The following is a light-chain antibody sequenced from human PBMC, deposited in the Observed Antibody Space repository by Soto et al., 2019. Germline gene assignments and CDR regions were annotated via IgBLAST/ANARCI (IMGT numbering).Light chain of an antibody. V-gene: IGKV3-20*01. CDR1: QSVGSNH. Sequence: EIVVTPSPRTLSLSPGERATLSCRASQSVGSNHLAWYQHRSGQAPRLLIYDTSRRATDIPDRFSGSGSGTDFTLTIGRLEPEDCAVDCCQQCCSSPVTFGPGTKVDIK. CDR3: QQCCSSPVT. J-gene: IGKJ3*01. CDR2: DTS.